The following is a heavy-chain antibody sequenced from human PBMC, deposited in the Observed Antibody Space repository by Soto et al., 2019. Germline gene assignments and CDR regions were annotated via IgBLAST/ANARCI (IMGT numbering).Heavy chain of an antibody. CDR2: IFSNDEK. Sequence: QVTLKESGPVLVKPTETLTLTCTVSGFSLSNARMGVSWIRQPPGKALEWLAHIFSNDEKSYSTSLKSRLTISKDTSKSQVVLTMTNMDPVDTATYYCARGYCSGGSCYRWYFDLWGRGTLVTVSS. V-gene: IGHV2-26*01. CDR1: GFSLSNARMG. J-gene: IGHJ2*01. D-gene: IGHD2-15*01. CDR3: ARGYCSGGSCYRWYFDL.